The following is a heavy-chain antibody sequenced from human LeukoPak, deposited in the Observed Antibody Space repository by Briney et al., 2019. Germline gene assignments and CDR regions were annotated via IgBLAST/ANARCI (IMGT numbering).Heavy chain of an antibody. D-gene: IGHD3-16*02. CDR2: IYYTGNT. CDR3: ARDSMRSYLDY. V-gene: IGHV4-31*03. CDR1: GGSISSGGYY. J-gene: IGHJ4*02. Sequence: SQTLSLTCTVSGGSISSGGYYWSWIHQHPGKGLEWIGYIYYTGNTYYNPSLKSRVTLSVDTSKNQFSLNLSSVTAADTAVYFCARDSMRSYLDYWGQGTLVTVSS.